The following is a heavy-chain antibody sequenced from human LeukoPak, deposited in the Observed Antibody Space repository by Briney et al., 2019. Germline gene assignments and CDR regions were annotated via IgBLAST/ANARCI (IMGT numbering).Heavy chain of an antibody. CDR3: ARNLKGYSGFGNSYYYMDV. CDR1: GYSFTSYW. Sequence: GESLKISCKGSGYSFTSYWIGWVRQMPGKGLEWMGIIYPGDSDTRYSPSFQGQVTISADKSISTAYLQWSSLKASDTATYYCARNLKGYSGFGNSYYYMDVWGKGTTVAVSS. D-gene: IGHD1-26*01. CDR2: IYPGDSDT. V-gene: IGHV5-51*01. J-gene: IGHJ6*03.